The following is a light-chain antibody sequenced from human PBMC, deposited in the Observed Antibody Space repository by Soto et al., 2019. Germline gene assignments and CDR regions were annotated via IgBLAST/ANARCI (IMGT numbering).Light chain of an antibody. CDR2: LGS. V-gene: IGKV2-28*01. Sequence: DIVMTQSPLSLPVTPGEPASISCRSSESLFYSNGYNYLDWYLQKPGQSPQLLIYLGSNRASGVPDRFSGSGSGTDFILTISRVEAEDVGVYYCMQALQTPFTFGPGTRVDIK. CDR1: ESLFYSNGYNY. J-gene: IGKJ3*01. CDR3: MQALQTPFT.